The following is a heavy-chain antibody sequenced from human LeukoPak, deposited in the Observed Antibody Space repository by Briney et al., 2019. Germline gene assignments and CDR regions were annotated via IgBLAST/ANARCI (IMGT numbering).Heavy chain of an antibody. CDR3: TRQGYDYGVRRGDFDY. CDR1: GFTFSGSA. D-gene: IGHD4-17*01. Sequence: GGSLRLSCAASGFTFSGSAMHWVRQASGKGLEWVGRIRSKANSYATAYAASVKGRFTISRDDSKNTAYLQMNSLKTEDTAVYYCTRQGYDYGVRRGDFDYWGQGTLVTVSS. CDR2: IRSKANSYAT. J-gene: IGHJ4*02. V-gene: IGHV3-73*01.